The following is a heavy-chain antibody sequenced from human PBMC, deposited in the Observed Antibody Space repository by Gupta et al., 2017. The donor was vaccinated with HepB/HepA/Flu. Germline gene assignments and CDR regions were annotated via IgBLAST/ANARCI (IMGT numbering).Heavy chain of an antibody. CDR2: INPSGGST. D-gene: IGHD6-19*01. Sequence: QVQLVQSGAEVKKPGASVKVSCKASGYTFTSHYMHWLRQAPGQGLEWMGVINPSGGSTDYAQKFQGRVTMTRDTSTSTVYLELSSLRSEDTAVYYCARGLYSSGGWYFDPWGQGTPVTVSS. CDR3: ARGLYSSGGWYFDP. J-gene: IGHJ5*02. CDR1: GYTFTSHY. V-gene: IGHV1-46*01.